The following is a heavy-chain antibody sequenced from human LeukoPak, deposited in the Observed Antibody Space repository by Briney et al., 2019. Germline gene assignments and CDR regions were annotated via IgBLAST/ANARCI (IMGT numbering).Heavy chain of an antibody. CDR2: ISPSRGYT. CDR3: AKELRHDSGGYFDY. CDR1: GFTLSDYY. V-gene: IGHV3-11*05. Sequence: GGSLRLSCAASGFTLSDYYMSWIRQAPGKGLECFSYISPSRGYTNYADSVRGQFTISRDNAKNSLYLQFNSLRAEDTAVSYGAKELRHDSGGYFDYWGQGTRVTVSP. J-gene: IGHJ4*02. D-gene: IGHD2-15*01.